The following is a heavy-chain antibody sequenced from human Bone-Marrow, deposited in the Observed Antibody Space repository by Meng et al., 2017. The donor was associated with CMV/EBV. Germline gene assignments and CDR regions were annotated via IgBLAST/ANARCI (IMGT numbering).Heavy chain of an antibody. Sequence: GGSLRLSCAASGFTFSSYAMSWVRQAPGKGLEWVSAISGSGGSTYYADSVKGRFTISRDNSKNTLYLQMNSLRAEDTAVYYCARGLFEETWTATYFDYWGQGALVTGSS. CDR2: ISGSGGST. J-gene: IGHJ4*02. V-gene: IGHV3-23*01. CDR3: ARGLFEETWTATYFDY. D-gene: IGHD3/OR15-3a*01. CDR1: GFTFSSYA.